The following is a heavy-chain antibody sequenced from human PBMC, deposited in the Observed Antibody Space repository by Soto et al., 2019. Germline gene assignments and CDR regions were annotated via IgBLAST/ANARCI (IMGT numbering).Heavy chain of an antibody. CDR2: IIPIFGTA. J-gene: IGHJ4*02. Sequence: SVKVSCKASGGTFSSYAISWVRQAPGQGLEWMGGIIPIFGTANYAQKFQGRVTITADESTSTAYMELSSLRSEDTAVYYCARDRDGDYDLDYWGQGTLVTVSS. V-gene: IGHV1-69*13. CDR3: ARDRDGDYDLDY. D-gene: IGHD4-17*01. CDR1: GGTFSSYA.